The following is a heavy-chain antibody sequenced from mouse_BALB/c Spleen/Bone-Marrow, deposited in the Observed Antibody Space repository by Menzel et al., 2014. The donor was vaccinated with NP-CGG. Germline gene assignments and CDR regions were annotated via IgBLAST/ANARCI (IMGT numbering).Heavy chain of an antibody. CDR2: ISSGGSYT. D-gene: IGHD1-1*01. Sequence: EVKLVESGGGLVKPGGSLKLSCAASGFTLSRYNMSWVRQTPEERLEWVATISSGGSYTYYLDSVKGRFTISRDNAENTLYLQMSSLKSEDTAMYFCTKLIRLRKYFDVWGAGTTVTVSS. V-gene: IGHV5-6-4*01. CDR3: TKLIRLRKYFDV. CDR1: GFTLSRYN. J-gene: IGHJ1*01.